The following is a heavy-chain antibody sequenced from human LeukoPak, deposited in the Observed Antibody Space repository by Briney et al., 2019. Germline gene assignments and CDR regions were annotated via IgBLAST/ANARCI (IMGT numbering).Heavy chain of an antibody. D-gene: IGHD1-14*01. CDR3: ARDITSHYFDY. CDR2: IWYDGSDK. V-gene: IGHV3-33*01. CDR1: GFTFTRHG. J-gene: IGHJ4*02. Sequence: GGSLRLSRSASGFTFTRHGMHWVRQAPGKGLEWVAVIWYDGSDKYYTDSVKGRFTISRDNSRNTLYLQMNSLRVDDTAIYYCARDITSHYFDYCGQGALVTVSS.